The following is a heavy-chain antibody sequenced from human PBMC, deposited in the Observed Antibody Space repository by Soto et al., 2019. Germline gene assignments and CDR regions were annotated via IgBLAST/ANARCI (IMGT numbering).Heavy chain of an antibody. CDR1: GFTFSNAW. D-gene: IGHD3-22*01. CDR2: IKSKTDGGTT. CDR3: TTLWYYSDSSGSHDAFDI. Sequence: EVQLVESGGGLVQPGGSLRLSCVASGFTFSNAWMNWVRQAPGKGLEWVGRIKSKTDGGTTDDAAPVKGRFTISRDDTKNTLYLQMNSLKTEDTAVYYCTTLWYYSDSSGSHDAFDIWGQGTMVTVSS. J-gene: IGHJ3*02. V-gene: IGHV3-15*07.